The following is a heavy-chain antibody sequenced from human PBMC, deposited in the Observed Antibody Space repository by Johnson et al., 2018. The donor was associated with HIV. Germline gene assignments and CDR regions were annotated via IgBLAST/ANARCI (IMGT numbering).Heavy chain of an antibody. J-gene: IGHJ3*02. V-gene: IGHV3-30*02. D-gene: IGHD3-22*01. CDR3: ANYDQERYDAFDI. CDR1: GFTFSSYG. CDR2: MRYDGSNK. Sequence: QVQLVESGGGVVQPGGSLRLSCAASGFTFSSYGMHWVRQAPGKGLEWVAFMRYDGSNKDYADSVKGRFTISRDNSKNTLFLQMSSLRPEDTAVYYCANYDQERYDAFDIWGQGTMVTVSS.